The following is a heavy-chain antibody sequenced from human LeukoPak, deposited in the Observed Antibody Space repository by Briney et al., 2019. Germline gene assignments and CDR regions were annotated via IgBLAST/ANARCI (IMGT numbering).Heavy chain of an antibody. J-gene: IGHJ3*02. CDR3: ARVHIRQTIGEDAFDI. CDR2: IYYSGST. CDR1: GGSISSGDYY. D-gene: IGHD3-9*01. V-gene: IGHV4-30-4*01. Sequence: SQTLSLTCTVSGGSISSGDYYWSWIRQPPGKGLEWIGYIYYSGSTYYNPSLKSRVTISVDTSKNQFSLKLSSVTAADTAVYYCARVHIRQTIGEDAFDIWGQGTMVTVSS.